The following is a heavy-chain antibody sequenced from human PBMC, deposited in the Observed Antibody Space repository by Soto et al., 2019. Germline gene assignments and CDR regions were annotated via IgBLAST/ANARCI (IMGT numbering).Heavy chain of an antibody. Sequence: GASVKVSCKASGYTFTSYYMHWVRQAPGQGLEWMGIINPSGGSTSYAQKFQGRVTMTRDTSTSTVYMELSSLRSEDTAVYYCAREMVAATLHDAFDIWGQGTMVTVSS. CDR1: GYTFTSYY. J-gene: IGHJ3*02. CDR3: AREMVAATLHDAFDI. CDR2: INPSGGST. D-gene: IGHD2-15*01. V-gene: IGHV1-46*03.